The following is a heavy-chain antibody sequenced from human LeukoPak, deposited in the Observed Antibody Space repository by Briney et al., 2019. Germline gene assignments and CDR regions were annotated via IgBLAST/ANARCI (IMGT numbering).Heavy chain of an antibody. V-gene: IGHV4-39*02. CDR3: AREVECFDISGYRPHAFDI. CDR2: ISYSGGT. D-gene: IGHD3-22*01. Sequence: PSETLSLTCTVSGGSISSSNYYWGWTRQPPGKGLEWFGSISYSGGTSYNPSLRSRVTISVDTSKNQFSLNLNSVTAADTAVYYCAREVECFDISGYRPHAFDIWGQGTVVTVSS. CDR1: GGSISSSNYY. J-gene: IGHJ3*02.